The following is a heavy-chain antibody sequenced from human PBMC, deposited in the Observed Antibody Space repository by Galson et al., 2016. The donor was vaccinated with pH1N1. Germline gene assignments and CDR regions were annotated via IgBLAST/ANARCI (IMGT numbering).Heavy chain of an antibody. J-gene: IGHJ4*02. CDR2: ISASSAST. Sequence: SLRLSCAASGFTFSAFAMCWVRQAPGKGLEWVSGISASSASTHFADSVKGRFTISRDNSKNALYLEMNSLTGEDTAFYYCVKYDSSGYYYGRLANWGQGTLVTVSS. V-gene: IGHV3-23*01. CDR1: GFTFSAFA. CDR3: VKYDSSGYYYGRLAN. D-gene: IGHD3-22*01.